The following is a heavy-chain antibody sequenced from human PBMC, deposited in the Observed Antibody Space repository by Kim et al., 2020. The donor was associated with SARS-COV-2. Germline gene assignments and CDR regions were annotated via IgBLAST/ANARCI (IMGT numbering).Heavy chain of an antibody. CDR2: IWYDGSNK. V-gene: IGHV3-33*01. CDR1: GFTFSSYG. CDR3: AREDILKHYYGMDV. D-gene: IGHD2-15*01. J-gene: IGHJ6*02. Sequence: GGSLRLSCAASGFTFSSYGMHWVRQAPGKGLEWVAVIWYDGSNKYYADSVKGRFTISRDNSKNTLYLQMNSLRAEDTAVYYCAREDILKHYYGMDVWGQGTTVTVSS.